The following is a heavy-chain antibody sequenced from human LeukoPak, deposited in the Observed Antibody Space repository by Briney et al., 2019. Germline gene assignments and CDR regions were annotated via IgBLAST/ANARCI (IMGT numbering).Heavy chain of an antibody. D-gene: IGHD6-13*01. J-gene: IGHJ4*02. CDR3: AKETTAIAAAGTEFDY. CDR1: GFTFSSYA. CDR2: ISGSGGST. V-gene: IGHV3-23*01. Sequence: GGSLRLSCAASGFTFSSYAMSWVRQAPGKGLKWVSAISGSGGSTYYADSVKGRFTISRDNPKNTLYLQMNSLRAEDTAVYYCAKETTAIAAAGTEFDYWGQGTLVTVSS.